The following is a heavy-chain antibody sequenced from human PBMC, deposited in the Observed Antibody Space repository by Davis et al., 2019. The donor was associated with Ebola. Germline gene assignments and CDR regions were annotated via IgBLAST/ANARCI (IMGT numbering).Heavy chain of an antibody. CDR3: ARDPFYSSSWYGWFDP. J-gene: IGHJ5*02. D-gene: IGHD6-13*01. V-gene: IGHV3-48*02. Sequence: GGSLRLSCAASGFTFSSYSMNWVRQAPGKGLEWVSYISSSSSTIYYADSVKGRFTISRDNAKNSLYLQMNSLRDEDTAVYYCARDPFYSSSWYGWFDPWGQGTLVTVSS. CDR2: ISSSSSTI. CDR1: GFTFSSYS.